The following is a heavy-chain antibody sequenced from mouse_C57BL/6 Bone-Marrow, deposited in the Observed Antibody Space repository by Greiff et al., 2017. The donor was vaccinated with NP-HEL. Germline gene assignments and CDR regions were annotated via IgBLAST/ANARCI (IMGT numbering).Heavy chain of an antibody. CDR1: GFTFSSYA. D-gene: IGHD2-5*01. CDR2: ISSGGDYI. CDR3: TRENSKEAWFAY. J-gene: IGHJ3*01. V-gene: IGHV5-9-1*02. Sequence: EVKLVESGEGLVKPGGSLKLSCAASGFTFSSYAMSWVRQTPEKRLEWVAYISSGGDYIYYADTVTGRFTISRDNARNTLYLQMSSLKSEDTAMYYCTRENSKEAWFAYWGQGTLVTVSA.